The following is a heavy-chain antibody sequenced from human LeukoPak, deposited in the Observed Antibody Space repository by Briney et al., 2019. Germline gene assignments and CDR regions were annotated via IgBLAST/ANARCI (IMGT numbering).Heavy chain of an antibody. J-gene: IGHJ4*02. CDR3: ARAIRLGYYFDY. D-gene: IGHD3-16*01. V-gene: IGHV1-2*04. CDR2: INPNSGGT. CDR1: GYTFTGYY. Sequence: ASVKVSCKASGYTFTGYYMHWVRQAPGQGLEWMGWINPNSGGTNYAQKFQGWVTMTRDTSISTAYVELSRLRSDDTAVYYCARAIRLGYYFDYWGQGTLVTVSS.